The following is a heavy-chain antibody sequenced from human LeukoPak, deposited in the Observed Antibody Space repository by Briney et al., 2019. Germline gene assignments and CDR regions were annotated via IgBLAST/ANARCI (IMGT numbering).Heavy chain of an antibody. D-gene: IGHD6-13*01. Sequence: GGSLRLSCAASGFTFSSYAMSWVRQAPGKGLEWVAVISYDGSNKYYADSVKGRFTISRDNSKNTLYLQMNSLRAGDTAVYYCARTIAAAGTPHYYYYGMDVWGQGTTVTVSS. CDR3: ARTIAAAGTPHYYYYGMDV. J-gene: IGHJ6*02. CDR2: ISYDGSNK. V-gene: IGHV3-30-3*01. CDR1: GFTFSSYA.